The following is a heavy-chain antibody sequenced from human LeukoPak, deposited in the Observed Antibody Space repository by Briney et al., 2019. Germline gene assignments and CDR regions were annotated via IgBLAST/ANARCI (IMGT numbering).Heavy chain of an antibody. V-gene: IGHV3-49*04. Sequence: GGSLRLSCTASGFTFGDYAMSWVRQAPGKGLEWVGFIRSKAYGGTTEYAASVKGRFTISRDDSKSIAYLQMNSLKTEDTAVYYCTSTYYDFWSGYFLDYWGQGTLVTVSS. CDR2: IRSKAYGGTT. CDR3: TSTYYDFWSGYFLDY. J-gene: IGHJ4*02. D-gene: IGHD3-3*01. CDR1: GFTFGDYA.